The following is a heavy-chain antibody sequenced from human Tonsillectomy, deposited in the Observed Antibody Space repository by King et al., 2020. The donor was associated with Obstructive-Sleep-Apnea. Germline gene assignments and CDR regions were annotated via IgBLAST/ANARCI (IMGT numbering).Heavy chain of an antibody. CDR1: GFTFSDYY. CDR3: TRGHYGMDV. V-gene: IGHV3-11*06. J-gene: IGHJ6*02. CDR2: IIISSSPT. Sequence: VQLVESGGGSVKPGGSLRLSCAASGFTFSDYYMTWIRQSPGKGREWDSYIIISSSPTDYADSVEGRFTISRDNAKNTLYLQMNSLRTEDTALYYCTRGHYGMDVWGQGTTVTVSS.